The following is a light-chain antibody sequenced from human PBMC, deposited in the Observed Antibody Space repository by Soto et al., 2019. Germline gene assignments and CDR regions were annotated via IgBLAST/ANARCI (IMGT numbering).Light chain of an antibody. Sequence: EIVLTQSPGTLSLFPGERATLSCRASQSLRSDFVAWYQQKPGQAPRLLIYASSTRATGIPDRFSGSGSGTDFTLTITRLEPEDFAVYYCQQSYSSLVTFGAGTKVEIK. V-gene: IGKV3-20*01. CDR1: QSLRSDF. CDR2: ASS. J-gene: IGKJ4*01. CDR3: QQSYSSLVT.